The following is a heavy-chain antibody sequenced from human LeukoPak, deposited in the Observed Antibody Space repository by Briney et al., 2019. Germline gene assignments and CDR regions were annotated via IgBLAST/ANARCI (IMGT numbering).Heavy chain of an antibody. CDR3: ARVMRDSSSWYRVGFVPQHMDV. D-gene: IGHD6-13*01. J-gene: IGHJ6*03. V-gene: IGHV4-30-2*01. CDR2: IYHSGST. CDR1: GGSISSGGYY. Sequence: SETLSLTCTVSGGSISSGGYYWSWIRQPPGKGLEWIGYIYHSGSTYYNPSLKSRVTISVDRSKNQFSLKLSSVTAADTAVYYCARVMRDSSSWYRVGFVPQHMDVWGKGTTVTVSS.